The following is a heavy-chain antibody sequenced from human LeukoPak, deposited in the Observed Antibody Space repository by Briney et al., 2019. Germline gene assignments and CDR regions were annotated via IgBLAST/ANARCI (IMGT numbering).Heavy chain of an antibody. D-gene: IGHD3-10*01. CDR3: ARDLNYYGSGSFFDY. Sequence: GRSLRLSCAASGFTFSSYAMHWVRQAPGKGLEWVAVISYDGSNKYYTDSVKGRFTISRDNSKNTLYLQMNSLRAEDTAVYYCARDLNYYGSGSFFDYWGQGTLVTVSS. CDR2: ISYDGSNK. J-gene: IGHJ4*02. CDR1: GFTFSSYA. V-gene: IGHV3-30-3*01.